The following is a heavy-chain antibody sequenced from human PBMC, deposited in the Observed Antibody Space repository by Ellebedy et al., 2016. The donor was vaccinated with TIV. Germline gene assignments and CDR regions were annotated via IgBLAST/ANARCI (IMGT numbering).Heavy chain of an antibody. CDR3: ARDTSRNYDILTGYYTPYYYGMDV. D-gene: IGHD3-9*01. CDR2: ISSSSSYI. CDR1: GFTFSNYS. J-gene: IGHJ6*02. V-gene: IGHV3-21*01. Sequence: GESLKISCAASGFTFSNYSMNWVRQAPGKGLEWVSSISSSSSYIYYADSVKGRFIISRDNAKNSLYLQMNSLRAEDTAGYYCARDTSRNYDILTGYYTPYYYGMDVWGQGTTVTVSS.